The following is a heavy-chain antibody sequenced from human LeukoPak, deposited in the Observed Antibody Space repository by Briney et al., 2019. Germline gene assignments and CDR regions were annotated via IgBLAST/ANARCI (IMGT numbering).Heavy chain of an antibody. Sequence: GGSLRLSCAASGFTFSSYAMTWVRQAPGKGLEWVATIGDSGVRTYYGDSVKGRFTISRENSRTTLYLQMNSLRAEDTAVYFCAKSWKPSSTSWYSDAFDIWGQGTMVTVSS. CDR2: IGDSGVRT. CDR1: GFTFSSYA. V-gene: IGHV3-23*01. D-gene: IGHD6-13*01. CDR3: AKSWKPSSTSWYSDAFDI. J-gene: IGHJ3*02.